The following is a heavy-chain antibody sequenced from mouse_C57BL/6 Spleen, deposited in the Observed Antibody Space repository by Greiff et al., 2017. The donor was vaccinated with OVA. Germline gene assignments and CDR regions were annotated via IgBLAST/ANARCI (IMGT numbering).Heavy chain of an antibody. J-gene: IGHJ1*03. Sequence: QVQLQQSGPELVKPGASVKISCKASGYAFSSSWMNWVKQRPGKGLEWIGRIYPGDGDTNYNGKFKGKATLTADKSSSTAYMQLSSLTSEDSAVYFCARSGYGTWYFDVWGTGTTVTVSS. CDR3: ARSGYGTWYFDV. CDR1: GYAFSSSW. D-gene: IGHD2-1*01. CDR2: IYPGDGDT. V-gene: IGHV1-82*01.